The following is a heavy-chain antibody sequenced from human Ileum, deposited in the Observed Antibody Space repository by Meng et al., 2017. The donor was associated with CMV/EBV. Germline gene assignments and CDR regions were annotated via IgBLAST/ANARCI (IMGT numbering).Heavy chain of an antibody. J-gene: IGHJ6*02. V-gene: IGHV3-74*01. CDR2: INSDGSST. CDR1: YW. Sequence: YWMHWVRQAPGKGLVWVSRINSDGSSTSYADSVKGRFTISRDNAKNTLYLQMNSLRAEDTAVYYCARDSLYYDFWSGPKDYYYGMDVWGQGTTVTVSS. D-gene: IGHD3-3*01. CDR3: ARDSLYYDFWSGPKDYYYGMDV.